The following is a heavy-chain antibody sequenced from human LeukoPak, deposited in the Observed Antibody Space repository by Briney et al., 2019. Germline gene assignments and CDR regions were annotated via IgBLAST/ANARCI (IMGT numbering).Heavy chain of an antibody. J-gene: IGHJ4*02. CDR1: GFTFSSHA. CDR2: ISGSGTST. D-gene: IGHD3-22*01. V-gene: IGHV3-23*01. CDR3: AKPPGGGYYYFDY. Sequence: GGPLRLSCAASGFTFSSHAMSWVRQAPGKGLEWGSAISGSGTSTYYADSVRGRFTISRDNSKNTLYLQMNSLSAEDSAVYYCAKPPGGGYYYFDYWGRGTLVTVSS.